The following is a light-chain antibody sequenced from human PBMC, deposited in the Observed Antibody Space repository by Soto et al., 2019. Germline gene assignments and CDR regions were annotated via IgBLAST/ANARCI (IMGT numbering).Light chain of an antibody. J-gene: IGKJ4*01. CDR2: GAS. CDR1: QSVSSN. CDR3: QEYNNWRPIT. Sequence: SPGSLSASPGARAPLSCRASQSVSSNLAWYQQKPGQAPRLLIYGASTRATGIPARFSGSGSGTEFTLTITSLQSEDFAIYYCQEYNNWRPITFGGGTKVDIK. V-gene: IGKV3-15*01.